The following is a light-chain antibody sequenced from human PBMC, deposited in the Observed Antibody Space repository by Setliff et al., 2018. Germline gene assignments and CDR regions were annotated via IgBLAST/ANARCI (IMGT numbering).Light chain of an antibody. J-gene: IGLJ2*01. V-gene: IGLV2-14*01. Sequence: QSALAQPAAVSGSPGQSITISCTGTSSDVGGYDYVSWYQQHPGKAPKLMIYEVSKRPSGVSDRFSGSKSANTASLTTSGLQTEGEADYYCLSYTSKTTHALFGGGTKVTVL. CDR3: LSYTSKTTHAL. CDR2: EVS. CDR1: SSDVGGYDY.